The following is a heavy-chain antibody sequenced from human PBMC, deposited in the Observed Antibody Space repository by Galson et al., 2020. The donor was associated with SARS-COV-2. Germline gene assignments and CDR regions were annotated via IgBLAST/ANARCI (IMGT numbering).Heavy chain of an antibody. V-gene: IGHV3-30-3*01. CDR2: ISYDGSNK. CDR3: AREIAAITRSPRGPTGY. D-gene: IGHD3-3*01. Sequence: GGSLRLSCAASGFTFSSYAMHWVRQAPGKGLEWVAVISYDGSNKYYADSVKGRFTISRDNSKNTLYLQMNSLRAEDTAVYYCAREIAAITRSPRGPTGYWGQGTLVTVSS. J-gene: IGHJ4*02. CDR1: GFTFSSYA.